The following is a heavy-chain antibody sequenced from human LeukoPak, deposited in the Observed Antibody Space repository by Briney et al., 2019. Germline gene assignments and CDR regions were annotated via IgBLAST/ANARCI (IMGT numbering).Heavy chain of an antibody. CDR3: AREYPLTESHDYGDYENYYYHGMDV. CDR2: ISYDGSNK. V-gene: IGHV3-30-3*01. Sequence: GGSLRLSCAASGFTFSSYAMHWVRQAPGKGLEWVAVISYDGSNKYYADSVKGRFTISRDNSKNTLYLQMNSLRAEDTAVYYCAREYPLTESHDYGDYENYYYHGMDVWGQGTTVTVSS. D-gene: IGHD4-17*01. CDR1: GFTFSSYA. J-gene: IGHJ6*02.